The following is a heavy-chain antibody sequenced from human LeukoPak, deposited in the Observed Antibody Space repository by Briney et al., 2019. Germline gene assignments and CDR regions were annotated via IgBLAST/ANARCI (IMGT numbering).Heavy chain of an antibody. CDR3: ARTIFGVVIIPYFDY. CDR1: GFTFSSYS. J-gene: IGHJ4*02. CDR2: ISSSSSYI. D-gene: IGHD3-3*01. Sequence: GGSLRLSCAASGFTFSSYSMNWVRQAPGKGLEWVSSISSSSSYIYYADSVKGRFTISRDNAKNSLYLQTNSLRAEDTAVYYCARTIFGVVIIPYFDYWGQGTLVTVSS. V-gene: IGHV3-21*01.